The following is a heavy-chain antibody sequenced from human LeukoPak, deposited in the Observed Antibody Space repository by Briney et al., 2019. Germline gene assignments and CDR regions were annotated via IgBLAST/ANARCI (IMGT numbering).Heavy chain of an antibody. D-gene: IGHD3-22*01. CDR1: GITLSNYG. J-gene: IGHJ4*02. CDR2: LSASGGGT. CDR3: ARDQGYYYDSSVGY. Sequence: GGSLRLSCAVSGITLSNYGMAWVRQAPGKGLEWVASLSASGGGTSYADSVRGRFTISRDNAKNTLYLQMNSLRAEDTAVYYCARDQGYYYDSSVGYWGQGTLVTVSS. V-gene: IGHV3-23*01.